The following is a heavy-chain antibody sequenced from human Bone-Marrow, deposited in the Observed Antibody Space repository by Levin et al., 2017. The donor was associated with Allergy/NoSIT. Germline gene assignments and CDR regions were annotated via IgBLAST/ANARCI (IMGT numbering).Heavy chain of an antibody. V-gene: IGHV3-21*01. D-gene: IGHD5-18*01. CDR2: ISSSGSDM. CDR3: ARDVSDLWLLSGWFDA. Sequence: SCTVSGFTFSIYSINWVRQAPGKGLEWVSSISSSGSDMYYVDSVRGRFTISRDNAKNSLTLQMNSLRAEDTGLYYCARDVSDLWLLSGWFDAWGQGTLVTVSS. CDR1: GFTFSIYS. J-gene: IGHJ5*02.